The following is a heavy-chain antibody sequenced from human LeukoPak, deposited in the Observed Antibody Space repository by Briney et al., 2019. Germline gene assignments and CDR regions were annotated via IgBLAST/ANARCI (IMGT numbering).Heavy chain of an antibody. D-gene: IGHD3-3*01. CDR2: INHSGST. J-gene: IGHJ4*02. CDR3: ARSSGLRFLEWSRYLDY. Sequence: SETLSLTCAVYGGSFSGYYWSWIRQPPGKGLEWIGEINHSGSTNYNPSPESRVTISVDTSKNQFSLKLSSVTAADTAVYYCARSSGLRFLEWSRYLDYWGQGTLVTVSS. CDR1: GGSFSGYY. V-gene: IGHV4-34*01.